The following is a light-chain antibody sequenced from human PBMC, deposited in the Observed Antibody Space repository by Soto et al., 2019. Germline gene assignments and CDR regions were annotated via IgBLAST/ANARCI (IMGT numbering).Light chain of an antibody. CDR3: QQYNTYRT. CDR1: QSISGW. V-gene: IGKV1-5*01. CDR2: DAS. Sequence: DIQVTQSPSTLSASVGDSVTITCRASQSISGWLAWYQQKPGKAPKLMIYDASSLESGVPSRFSGSGSGTEFTLTISSLQPDDFATYYCQQYNTYRTFGQGTKGDIK. J-gene: IGKJ1*01.